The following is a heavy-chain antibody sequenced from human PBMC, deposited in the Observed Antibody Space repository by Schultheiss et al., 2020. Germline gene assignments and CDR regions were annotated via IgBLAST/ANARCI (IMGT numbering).Heavy chain of an antibody. J-gene: IGHJ4*02. CDR2: IYHSGST. D-gene: IGHD4-17*01. Sequence: SQTLSLTCAVSGGSISSGGYSWSWIRQPPGKGLEWIGYIYHSGSTYYNPSLKSRVTISVDTSKNQFSLKLSSLTAADTAVYYCARELRAFNPRVDYWGQGTLVTVSS. V-gene: IGHV4-30-2*01. CDR3: ARELRAFNPRVDY. CDR1: GGSISSGGYS.